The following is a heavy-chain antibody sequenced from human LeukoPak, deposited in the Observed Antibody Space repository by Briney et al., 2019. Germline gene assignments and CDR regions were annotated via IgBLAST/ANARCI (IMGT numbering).Heavy chain of an antibody. CDR3: AKYVRFDY. J-gene: IGHJ4*02. Sequence: GGSLRLSCAASGFTFSSYAMSWVRQAPGKGLEWVSGLSGSGGNTIYADSVKGRFTISRDNSKNTMFLQMNSLRAEDTAVYYCAKYVRFDYWGQGTLVTVSS. V-gene: IGHV3-23*01. CDR1: GFTFSSYA. CDR2: LSGSGGNT. D-gene: IGHD3-16*01.